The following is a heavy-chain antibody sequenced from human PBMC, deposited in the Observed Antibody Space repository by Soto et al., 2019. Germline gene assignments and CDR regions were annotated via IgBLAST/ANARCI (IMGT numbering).Heavy chain of an antibody. Sequence: QVQLQESGPGLVKPSETLSLTCTVSGGSISTYYWSWIRQPPGKGLEWIGYIYYTGITNYHPSLKERVTETVHTSKNQYSLKLRSATATDTAVHYCAKLEYDYNGMDIWSQGTTVTV. CDR1: GGSISTYY. J-gene: IGHJ6*02. V-gene: IGHV4-59*08. CDR2: IYYTGIT. CDR3: AKLEYDYNGMDI. D-gene: IGHD3-3*01.